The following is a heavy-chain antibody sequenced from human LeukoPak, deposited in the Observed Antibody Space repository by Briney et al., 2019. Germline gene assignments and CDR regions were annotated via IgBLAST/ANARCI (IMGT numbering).Heavy chain of an antibody. V-gene: IGHV3-53*01. CDR1: GFTFSYYS. CDR2: LYSDGNT. Sequence: QPGGSLRLSCAASGFTFSYYSMNWVRQAPGKGLEWVSVLYSDGNTKYADSVQGRFTISRDNSKNTLYLEMNSLSPDDTAVYYCARGVEPLAANTLAYWGQGTLVTVSS. D-gene: IGHD1-14*01. CDR3: ARGVEPLAANTLAY. J-gene: IGHJ4*02.